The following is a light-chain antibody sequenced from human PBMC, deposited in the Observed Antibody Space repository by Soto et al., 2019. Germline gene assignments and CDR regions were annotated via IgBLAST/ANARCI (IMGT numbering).Light chain of an antibody. CDR3: QQYNNWPPWT. J-gene: IGKJ1*01. V-gene: IGKV3-15*01. CDR1: QSVSSN. Sequence: EIVMTQSPATMSVAPGERATLSCRASQSVSSNLAWYQQKPGQAPRLLIYGASTRATGIPARFSGSGSGTDFTLTINSLQSEDCAVYYCQQYNNWPPWTFGQGNKVAIK. CDR2: GAS.